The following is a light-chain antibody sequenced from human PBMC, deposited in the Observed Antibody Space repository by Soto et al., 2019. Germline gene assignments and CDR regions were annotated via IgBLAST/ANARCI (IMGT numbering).Light chain of an antibody. V-gene: IGKV1-39*01. CDR3: QQGYSTPWT. CDR2: AAS. CDR1: RSIGRS. J-gene: IGKJ1*01. Sequence: GDRITITCRASRSIGRSLNWYQQKPGKAPKLLIYAASNLQSGVPSRFSASGSGTEFTLTLNSLQLEDFATYYCQQGYSTPWTFGQGTKVDIK.